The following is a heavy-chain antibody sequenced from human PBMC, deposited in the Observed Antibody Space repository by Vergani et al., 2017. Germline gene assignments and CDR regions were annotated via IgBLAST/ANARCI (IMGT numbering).Heavy chain of an antibody. Sequence: QVQLVQSGAEVKKPGASVKVSCKASGYTFTSYAMHWVRQAPGQRLEWMGWINAGNGNTKYSQKFQGRVTITRDTSASTAYMELSSLRSEDTAVYYCARGPLLDNWFDPWGQGTLVTVSS. CDR3: ARGPLLDNWFDP. CDR2: INAGNGNT. CDR1: GYTFTSYA. V-gene: IGHV1-3*01. J-gene: IGHJ5*02.